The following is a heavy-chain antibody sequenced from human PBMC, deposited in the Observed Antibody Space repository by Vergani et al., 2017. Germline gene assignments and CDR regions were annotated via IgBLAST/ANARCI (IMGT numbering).Heavy chain of an antibody. CDR2: IYYSGST. CDR1: GGSISTYY. Sequence: QVQLQESGPGLVKPSETLSLTCTVSGGSISTYYWSWIRQPPGKGLEWIGYIYYSGSTNYNPSLRSRVTISVDTSKNQFSLMLNSVTAADTAVYYCARSPNYYGSGSYMYYFDYWGQGTLVTVSS. V-gene: IGHV4-59*08. D-gene: IGHD3-10*01. CDR3: ARSPNYYGSGSYMYYFDY. J-gene: IGHJ4*02.